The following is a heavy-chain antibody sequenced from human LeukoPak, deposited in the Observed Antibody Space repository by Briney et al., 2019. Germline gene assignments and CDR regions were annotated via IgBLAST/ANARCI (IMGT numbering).Heavy chain of an antibody. CDR1: EFTFSSYA. D-gene: IGHD1-26*01. V-gene: IGHV3-66*01. CDR2: IYSGGST. Sequence: GGSLRLSCAASEFTFSSYAMSWVRQAPGKGLEWVSVIYSGGSTYYADSVKGRFTISRDNSKNTLYLQMNSLRAEDTAVYYCARGREWELLFDYWGQGTLVTVSS. J-gene: IGHJ4*02. CDR3: ARGREWELLFDY.